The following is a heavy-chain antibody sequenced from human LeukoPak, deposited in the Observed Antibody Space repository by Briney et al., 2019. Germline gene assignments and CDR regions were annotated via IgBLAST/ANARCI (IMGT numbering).Heavy chain of an antibody. CDR2: ISSSSTI. J-gene: IGHJ6*02. Sequence: GGSLRLSCAASGFTFSSYSMNWVRQAPGKGLEWVSYISSSSTIYYADSVKGRFTISRDNAKNSLFLQMNSLRAEDTAVYYCARDLDCSGGSCYSYYGMDVWGQGTTVTVSS. V-gene: IGHV3-48*04. D-gene: IGHD2-15*01. CDR3: ARDLDCSGGSCYSYYGMDV. CDR1: GFTFSSYS.